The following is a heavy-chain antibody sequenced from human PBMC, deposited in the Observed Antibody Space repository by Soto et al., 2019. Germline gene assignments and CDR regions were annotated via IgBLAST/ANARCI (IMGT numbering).Heavy chain of an antibody. J-gene: IGHJ6*02. CDR3: VRQGFGALHGRVDV. V-gene: IGHV4-4*02. D-gene: IGHD3-10*01. CDR1: GGSISRSNW. Sequence: PSETLSLTRAVSGGSISRSNWWSWVRQPPGKGLEWIGEIYHSGSTNYNPSLKSRVAISLDTSKSQFSLKLTSVTATDTGVYYCVRQGFGALHGRVDVWGQGTTGTVSS. CDR2: IYHSGST.